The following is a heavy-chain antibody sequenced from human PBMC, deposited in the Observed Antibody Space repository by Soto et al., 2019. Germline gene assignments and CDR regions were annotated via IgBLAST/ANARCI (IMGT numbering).Heavy chain of an antibody. CDR3: AKHRGFVAGPLDS. V-gene: IGHV3-23*01. CDR2: ISGNVGSTT. D-gene: IGHD6-19*01. Sequence: EVQLLESGGGLAQPGGSLRLSCAVSGITFTNYAMGWVRQAPGKGLEWVSGISGNVGSTTHYADSVKGRFTIARDNSKNILFLQMNSLRAEDTAVYYCAKHRGFVAGPLDSWGQGNVVIVSS. CDR1: GITFTNYA. J-gene: IGHJ4*02.